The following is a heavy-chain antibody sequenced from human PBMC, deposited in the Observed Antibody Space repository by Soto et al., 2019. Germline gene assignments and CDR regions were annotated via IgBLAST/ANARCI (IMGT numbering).Heavy chain of an antibody. V-gene: IGHV3-23*01. J-gene: IGHJ5*02. Sequence: GGSLRLSCAASGFTFSSYAMSWVRQAPWKWLEWVSAISGSGGSTYYADSVKGRFTISRDNSKNTLYLQMNSLRAEDTAVYYCAKGRSGSYYDSDLNWFDPWGQGTLVTVSS. CDR2: ISGSGGST. CDR1: GFTFSSYA. CDR3: AKGRSGSYYDSDLNWFDP. D-gene: IGHD1-26*01.